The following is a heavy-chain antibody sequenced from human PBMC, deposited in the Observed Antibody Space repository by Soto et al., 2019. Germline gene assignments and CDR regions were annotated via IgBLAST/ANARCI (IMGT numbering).Heavy chain of an antibody. Sequence: GGSLRLSCAASGFTFSSYDMHWVRQATGKGLEWVSAIGTAGDTYYPGSVKGRFTISRENAKNSLYLQMNSLRAGDTAVYYCARGFLWFGQEGLDPWGQGTLVTVSS. CDR2: IGTAGDT. D-gene: IGHD3-10*01. V-gene: IGHV3-13*01. CDR3: ARGFLWFGQEGLDP. CDR1: GFTFSSYD. J-gene: IGHJ5*02.